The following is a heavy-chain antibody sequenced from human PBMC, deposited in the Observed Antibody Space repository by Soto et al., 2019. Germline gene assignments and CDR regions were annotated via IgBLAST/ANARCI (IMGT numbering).Heavy chain of an antibody. Sequence: SETLSLTCTVSGGSISSYYWSWIRQPPGKGLVWIGYIYYSGSTNYNPSLKSRVTISVDTSKNQFSLKLSSVTAADTAVYYCARNTYYYDSSGYYNWFDPWGQGTLVTVSS. J-gene: IGHJ5*02. D-gene: IGHD3-22*01. V-gene: IGHV4-59*01. CDR1: GGSISSYY. CDR3: ARNTYYYDSSGYYNWFDP. CDR2: IYYSGST.